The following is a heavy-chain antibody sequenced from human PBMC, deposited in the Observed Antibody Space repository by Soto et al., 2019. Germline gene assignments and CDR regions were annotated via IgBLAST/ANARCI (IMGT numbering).Heavy chain of an antibody. J-gene: IGHJ4*02. D-gene: IGHD5-12*01. CDR3: AMLGAPVTDIVTDY. V-gene: IGHV3-30*03. Sequence: PGGSLRLSCAASGFTFSSYGMHWVRQAPGKGLEWVAVISYDGSNKYYADSVKGRFTISRDNSKNTLYLQMNSLRAEDTAVYYCAMLGAPVTDIVTDYWGQGTLVTVSS. CDR2: ISYDGSNK. CDR1: GFTFSSYG.